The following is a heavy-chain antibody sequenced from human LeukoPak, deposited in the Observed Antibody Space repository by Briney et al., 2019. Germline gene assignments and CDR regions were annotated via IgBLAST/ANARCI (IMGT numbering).Heavy chain of an antibody. Sequence: SETLSLTCAVYGGSFSGYYWSWIRQSPGKGLEWIGEINHSGSTNYNPSLKSRVTISVDTSKNQFSLKLSSVTAADTAVYYCARGPIAAAGIDYWGQGTLVTVSS. CDR3: ARGPIAAAGIDY. V-gene: IGHV4-34*01. CDR1: GGSFSGYY. D-gene: IGHD6-13*01. J-gene: IGHJ4*02. CDR2: INHSGST.